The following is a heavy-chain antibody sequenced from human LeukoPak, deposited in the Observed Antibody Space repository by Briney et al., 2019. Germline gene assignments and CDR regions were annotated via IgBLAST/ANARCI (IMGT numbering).Heavy chain of an antibody. D-gene: IGHD1-26*01. Sequence: ASVKVSCKTSGYTFTDYGLTWVRQVPGQGREWMGWISGYNGDTKYAQKFQGRVTMTTDTSTSTAFMELRSLRSDDTAMYFCARIIDLVLVGAADVWGKGTLVTVSS. J-gene: IGHJ6*04. CDR3: ARIIDLVLVGAADV. V-gene: IGHV1-18*01. CDR1: GYTFTDYG. CDR2: ISGYNGDT.